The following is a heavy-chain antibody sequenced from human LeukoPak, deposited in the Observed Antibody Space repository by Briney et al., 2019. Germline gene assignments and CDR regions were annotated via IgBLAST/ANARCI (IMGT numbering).Heavy chain of an antibody. CDR1: GFTFSSYA. D-gene: IGHD3-9*01. CDR2: ISYDGSNK. Sequence: PGGSLRLSCAASGFTFSSYAMHWVRQAPGKGLEWVAVISYDGSNKYYADSVKGRFTISRDNSKNTLYLQMNSLRAEDTAVYYCARFRRIRYFDWLSSLDAFDIWGQGTMVTVSS. V-gene: IGHV3-30*04. J-gene: IGHJ3*02. CDR3: ARFRRIRYFDWLSSLDAFDI.